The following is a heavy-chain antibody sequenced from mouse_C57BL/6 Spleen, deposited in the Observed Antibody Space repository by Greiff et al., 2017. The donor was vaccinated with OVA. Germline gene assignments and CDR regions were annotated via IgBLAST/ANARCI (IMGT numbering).Heavy chain of an antibody. CDR2: INYDGSST. V-gene: IGHV5-16*01. Sequence: DVKLVESEGGLVQPGSSMKLSCTASGFTFSDYYMAWVRQVPEKGLEWVANINYDGSSTYYLDSLKSRFIISRDNAKNILYLQMSSLKSEVTATYYSARVGLSNSIKDYCGQGTSVTVSS. D-gene: IGHD1-3*01. J-gene: IGHJ4*01. CDR3: ARVGLSNSIKDY. CDR1: GFTFSDYY.